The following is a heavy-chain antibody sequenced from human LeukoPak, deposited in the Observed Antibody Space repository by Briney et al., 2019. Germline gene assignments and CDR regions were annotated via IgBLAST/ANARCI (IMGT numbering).Heavy chain of an antibody. D-gene: IGHD6-25*01. Sequence: SETLSLTCAVSFGSLSGHYWSWIRQPPGKGLEWIGEINHSGSTNYNPSLKSRVTISVDTSNNQFSLNVNSVTAADTAVYYCARGGASSEGFDPWGQGTLVTVSS. V-gene: IGHV4-34*01. J-gene: IGHJ5*02. CDR3: ARGGASSEGFDP. CDR2: INHSGST. CDR1: FGSLSGHY.